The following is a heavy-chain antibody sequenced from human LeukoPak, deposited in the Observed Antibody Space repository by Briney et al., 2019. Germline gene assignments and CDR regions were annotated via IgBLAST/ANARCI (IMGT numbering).Heavy chain of an antibody. CDR3: AKGRGQGFDY. J-gene: IGHJ4*02. D-gene: IGHD3-10*01. CDR1: GFTFSSYE. V-gene: IGHV3-48*03. CDR2: ISSSGSTI. Sequence: GGSLRLSCAASGFTFSSYEMNWVRQAPGKGLEWVSYISSSGSTIYYADSVKGRFTISRDNSKNTLYLQMNSLRVEDTAVYYCAKGRGQGFDYWGQGTLVTVSS.